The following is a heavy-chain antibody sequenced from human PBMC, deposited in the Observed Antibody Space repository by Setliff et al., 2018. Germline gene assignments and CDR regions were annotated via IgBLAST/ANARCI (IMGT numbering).Heavy chain of an antibody. D-gene: IGHD3-3*01. CDR1: GGSISSHY. Sequence: SETLSLTCTVSGGSISSHYWSWIRQPPGKGLEWIGYIHYSGSINYNPSLKSRVTISVDTSKNQFSLKMTSMTAADTAVYYYARASWYYDFWSGSEGSGWFGPWGQGTLVTVSS. V-gene: IGHV4-59*11. CDR3: ARASWYYDFWSGSEGSGWFGP. J-gene: IGHJ5*02. CDR2: IHYSGSI.